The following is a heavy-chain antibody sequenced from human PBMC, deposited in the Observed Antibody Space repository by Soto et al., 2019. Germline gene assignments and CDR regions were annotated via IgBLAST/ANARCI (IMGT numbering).Heavy chain of an antibody. D-gene: IGHD3-10*01. CDR1: GYTFTSYD. CDR3: ARLKIRGSGSDHWFDP. CDR2: MNPNSGNT. V-gene: IGHV1-8*01. J-gene: IGHJ5*02. Sequence: QVQLVQSGAEVKKPGASVKVSCKASGYTFTSYDINWVRQATGQGLEWMGWMNPNSGNTGYAQKFQGRVTMTRNTSISTAYMELGSLRSEDPAVYYCARLKIRGSGSDHWFDPWGQGTLVTVSS.